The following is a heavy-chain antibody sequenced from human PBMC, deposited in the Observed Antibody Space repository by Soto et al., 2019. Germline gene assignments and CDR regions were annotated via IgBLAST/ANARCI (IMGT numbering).Heavy chain of an antibody. J-gene: IGHJ4*02. CDR2: MNPNSGNT. D-gene: IGHD3-16*01. CDR1: GYTFTSYD. V-gene: IGHV1-8*01. CDR3: WIYDYIWGSYTYYFDY. Sequence: ASVKVSCKASGYTFTSYDINWVRQATGQGLEWMGWMNPNSGNTGYAQKFQGRVTMTRNTSISTAYMELSSLRSEDTAVYYCWIYDYIWGSYTYYFDYWGQGTLVTV.